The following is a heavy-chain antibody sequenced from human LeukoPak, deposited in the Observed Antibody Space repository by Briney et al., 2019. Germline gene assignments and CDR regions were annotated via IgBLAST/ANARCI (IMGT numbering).Heavy chain of an antibody. V-gene: IGHV1-24*01. D-gene: IGHD6-19*01. CDR3: ATGHDQWLSGQYYYGLDV. CDR1: GFRLTELS. Sequence: ASVKVSCKVSGFRLTELSMFWVRQAPGKGLEWMGSFDHEDGETTYAQKFQGRVTMTEDTSTDTAYMELGSLRSEDTAVYYCATGHDQWLSGQYYYGLDVWGQGTTVTVSS. J-gene: IGHJ6*02. CDR2: FDHEDGET.